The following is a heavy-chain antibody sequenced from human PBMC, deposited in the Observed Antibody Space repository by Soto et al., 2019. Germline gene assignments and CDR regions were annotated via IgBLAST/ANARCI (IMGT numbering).Heavy chain of an antibody. V-gene: IGHV2-5*02. CDR1: GFSLSTSGVG. CDR2: IYWDDDK. D-gene: IGHD2-15*01. J-gene: IGHJ5*02. CDR3: AHIGPIHSSNWFDP. Sequence: SGPTLVNPTQTLTLTCTFSGFSLSTSGVGVGWIRQPPGKALECLALIYWDDDKRYSPSLKSRLTITKDTSKNQVVLTMTNMDPVDTATYYCAHIGPIHSSNWFDPWGQGTLVTVSS.